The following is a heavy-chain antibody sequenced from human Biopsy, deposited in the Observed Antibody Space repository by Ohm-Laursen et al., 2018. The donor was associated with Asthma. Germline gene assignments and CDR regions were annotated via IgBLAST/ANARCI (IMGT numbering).Heavy chain of an antibody. CDR1: GFTFGDYW. Sequence: GSLRLSCTASGFTFGDYWMSWVRQVPGKGLEWVSSISGVSRYKYYSDSLRGRVTISRDNAKRTLHLQMSSLRVEDTAVYFCARDFAIGSGSPFHFWGPGTLVTVSS. CDR2: ISGVSRYK. CDR3: ARDFAIGSGSPFHF. V-gene: IGHV3-21*01. J-gene: IGHJ4*01. D-gene: IGHD3-10*01.